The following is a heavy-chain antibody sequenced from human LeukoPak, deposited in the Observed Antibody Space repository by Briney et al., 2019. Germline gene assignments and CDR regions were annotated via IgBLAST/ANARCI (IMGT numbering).Heavy chain of an antibody. Sequence: SETLSLTCTVSGGSISSYYWSWIRQPPGKGLEWIGYIYYSGSTNYNPSLKSRVTISVDTSKNQFSLKLSSVTAADTAVYYCGGCSGGSCYPIPGMDVWGQGTTVTVSS. CDR1: GGSISSYY. D-gene: IGHD2-15*01. CDR3: GGCSGGSCYPIPGMDV. CDR2: IYYSGST. V-gene: IGHV4-59*08. J-gene: IGHJ6*02.